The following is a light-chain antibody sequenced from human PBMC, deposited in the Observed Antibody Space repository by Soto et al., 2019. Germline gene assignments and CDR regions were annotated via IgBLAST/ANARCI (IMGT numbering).Light chain of an antibody. CDR3: QQYGRSPLT. J-gene: IGKJ4*01. CDR2: GAS. Sequence: EIVLAQSPGTLSLSPGERATLSCRASESVSSSDLAWYQKKPGQAPRLLIYGASSRATGIPDRFSGSGSGTDFTLTISRLEPEDFAVHYCQQYGRSPLTFGGGTKVDI. CDR1: ESVSSSD. V-gene: IGKV3-20*01.